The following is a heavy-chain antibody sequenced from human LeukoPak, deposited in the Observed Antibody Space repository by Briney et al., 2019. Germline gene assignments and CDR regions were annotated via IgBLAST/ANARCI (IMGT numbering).Heavy chain of an antibody. CDR1: GYTFTNYY. CDR3: ARVGVSGTSLSGLNWFDP. CDR2: FYPGGGST. V-gene: IGHV1-46*01. D-gene: IGHD1-7*01. J-gene: IGHJ5*02. Sequence: ASVKVSCKASGYTFTNYYIHWVRQAPGQGLEWMGIFYPGGGSTSYAQKFQGRVTMTRDMSTTTVYMELSSLRSEDTAIYYCARVGVSGTSLSGLNWFDPWGQGTLVTVSS.